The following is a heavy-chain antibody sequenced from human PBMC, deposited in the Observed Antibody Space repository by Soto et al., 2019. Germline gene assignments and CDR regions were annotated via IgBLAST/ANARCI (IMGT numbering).Heavy chain of an antibody. CDR3: ARDLVAGTNWFDP. Sequence: EVQLVESGGGLVKPGGSLRLSCAASGFTFSSYSMNWVRQAPGKGLEWVSSISSSSSYIYYADSVKGRFTISRDNAKNSLYLQMNSLRAEATAVYYCARDLVAGTNWFDPWGQGTLVTVSS. V-gene: IGHV3-21*01. CDR1: GFTFSSYS. CDR2: ISSSSSYI. D-gene: IGHD6-19*01. J-gene: IGHJ5*02.